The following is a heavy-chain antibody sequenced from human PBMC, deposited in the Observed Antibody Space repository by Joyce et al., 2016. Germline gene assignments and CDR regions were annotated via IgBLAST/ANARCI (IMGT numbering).Heavy chain of an antibody. J-gene: IGHJ4*02. CDR1: GDSINNYY. V-gene: IGHV4-59*01. Sequence: QVQLQESGPGLVKPSETLSLTCTVSGDSINNYYWTWIRQPPGKGLEWIGFIYYTGSTSYNPSLNSRVTMSVDTSKNQLSLKLTSVTAADTAVYYCARDTGRGSGYGHWGQGILVTVSS. D-gene: IGHD3-22*01. CDR3: ARDTGRGSGYGH. CDR2: IYYTGST.